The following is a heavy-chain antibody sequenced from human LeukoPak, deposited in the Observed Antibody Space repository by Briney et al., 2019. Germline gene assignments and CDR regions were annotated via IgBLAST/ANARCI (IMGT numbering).Heavy chain of an antibody. CDR1: GYSFTSYW. V-gene: IGHV5-51*01. CDR2: VYPDDSET. D-gene: IGHD3-22*01. CDR3: ARRTMIVGYDM. Sequence: GESLKISCQGSGYSFTSYWIGWVRQVPGKGLGWVGIVYPDDSETRYSPSFQGQITISAAKSSSTPNLQWSSLKASDTAMYYCARRTMIVGYDMWGQGTMVTVSS. J-gene: IGHJ3*02.